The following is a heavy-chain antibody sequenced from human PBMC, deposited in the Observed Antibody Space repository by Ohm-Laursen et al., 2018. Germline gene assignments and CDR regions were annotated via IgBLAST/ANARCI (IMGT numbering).Heavy chain of an antibody. D-gene: IGHD4-23*01. Sequence: SVNPSHQPSSYTLTSYYTHSVRHPPGDGLGWMGLINTIVGRTRYTQKFQDRATMTRDTSTSTVYMELRRLRSVNTAVYYCSRGETVVPPPSNGMDVWGQGTTVTVSS. V-gene: IGHV1-46*01. CDR2: INTIVGRT. CDR3: SRGETVVPPPSNGMDV. CDR1: SYTLTSYY. J-gene: IGHJ6*02.